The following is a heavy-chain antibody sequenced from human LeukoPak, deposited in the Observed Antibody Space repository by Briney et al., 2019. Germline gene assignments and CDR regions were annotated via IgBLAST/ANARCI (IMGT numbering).Heavy chain of an antibody. CDR3: ARGVNYGSKSYFDY. CDR2: IYIGDTT. Sequence: GGSLRLSCAASGLTVSSNYMIWVRQAPGKGLELVSVIYIGDTTYYADSVKGRFTISRDNSRNTLHLQMNSLRAEDTAVYHCARGVNYGSKSYFDYWGQGSLVTVSS. CDR1: GLTVSSNY. V-gene: IGHV3-53*01. D-gene: IGHD3-10*01. J-gene: IGHJ4*02.